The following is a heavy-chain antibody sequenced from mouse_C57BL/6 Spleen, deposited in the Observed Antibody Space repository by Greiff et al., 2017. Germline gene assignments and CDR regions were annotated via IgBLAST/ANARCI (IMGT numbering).Heavy chain of an antibody. Sequence: LVESGPELVKPGASVKLSCKASGYTFTSYDINWVKQRPGQGLEWIGWIYPRDGSTKYNEKFKGKATLTVDTSSSTAYMELHSLTSEDSAVYFCAKLTGTSMDYWGQGTSVTVSS. CDR3: AKLTGTSMDY. D-gene: IGHD4-1*01. V-gene: IGHV1-85*01. CDR2: IYPRDGST. CDR1: GYTFTSYD. J-gene: IGHJ4*01.